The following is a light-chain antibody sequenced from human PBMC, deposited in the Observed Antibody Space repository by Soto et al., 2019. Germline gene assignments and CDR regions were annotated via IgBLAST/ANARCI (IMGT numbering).Light chain of an antibody. J-gene: IGKJ2*02. Sequence: EIPMTQSPSSMSASVGDRVTITCRASRTISSYLIWYQQKPGKAPQLLIYGASTLQSGVSSRFSGSGFGTDFTLTITNLQPEDFATYYCQQSYSSPRTFGQGTNIDIK. CDR3: QQSYSSPRT. V-gene: IGKV1-39*01. CDR2: GAS. CDR1: RTISSY.